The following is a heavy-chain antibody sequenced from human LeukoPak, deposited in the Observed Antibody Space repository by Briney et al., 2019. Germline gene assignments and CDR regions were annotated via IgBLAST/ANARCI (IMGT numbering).Heavy chain of an antibody. J-gene: IGHJ4*02. D-gene: IGHD2-15*01. CDR3: ARDLWY. Sequence: ASVKVSCKPSGYSFTDNYIHWVRQAPGQWLEWMGRINPNTGLTNYAENFQGRVTMTRDTSISTAYMELSRLRSDDRAMFYCARDLWYWGQGTMVTVSS. CDR1: GYSFTDNY. CDR2: INPNTGLT. V-gene: IGHV1-2*06.